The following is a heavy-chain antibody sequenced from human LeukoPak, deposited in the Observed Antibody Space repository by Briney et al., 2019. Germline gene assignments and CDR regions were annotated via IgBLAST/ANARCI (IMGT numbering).Heavy chain of an antibody. Sequence: PGGSLRLSCAASGFTFSSSAMSWVRQAPGKGLEWVSAISASGGSTYYADSVKGRFTISRDNSKNTLYLQLNSLRAEDTAVYYCAKALLGATRGIDYWGQGTLVTVS. CDR2: ISASGGST. D-gene: IGHD1-26*01. CDR3: AKALLGATRGIDY. CDR1: GFTFSSSA. J-gene: IGHJ4*02. V-gene: IGHV3-23*01.